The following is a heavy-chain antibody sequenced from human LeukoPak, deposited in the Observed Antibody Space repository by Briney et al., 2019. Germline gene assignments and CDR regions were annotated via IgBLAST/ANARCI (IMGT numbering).Heavy chain of an antibody. Sequence: SETLSLTCNVSGGSINSAGDYWSWIRQPPGKDLEWIGYIYYSGSTYHSPSLKSRLTISLDTSKTQFSLKLSSVTAADTAVYYCARGSSNWSNAFDIWGQGTMVIVSS. CDR2: IYYSGST. CDR1: GGSINSAGDY. CDR3: ARGSSNWSNAFDI. V-gene: IGHV4-30-4*01. J-gene: IGHJ3*02. D-gene: IGHD6-13*01.